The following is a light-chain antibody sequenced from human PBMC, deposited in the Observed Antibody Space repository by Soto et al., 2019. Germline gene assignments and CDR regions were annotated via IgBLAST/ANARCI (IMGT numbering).Light chain of an antibody. CDR2: EVT. CDR1: SSDVGAHNY. J-gene: IGLJ2*01. Sequence: QSALTQPPSASGSPGQSVTISCTGTSSDVGAHNYVSWFQQHPGKAPKLMIYEVTKRPSGVPDRFSGSKSGNTASLTVSGLQADDEADYYCKSFAGSNIVLFGGGTKVTVL. V-gene: IGLV2-8*01. CDR3: KSFAGSNIVL.